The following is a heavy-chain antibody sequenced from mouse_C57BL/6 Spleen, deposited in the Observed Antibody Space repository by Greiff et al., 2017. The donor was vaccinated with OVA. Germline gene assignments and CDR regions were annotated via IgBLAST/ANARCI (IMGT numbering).Heavy chain of an antibody. CDR1: GYAFTNYL. J-gene: IGHJ4*01. V-gene: IGHV1-54*01. CDR2: INPGSGGT. Sequence: QVQLQQSGAELVRPGTSVKLSCKASGYAFTNYLIEWVKQRPGQGLEWIGVINPGSGGTNYNEKFKGKATLTADKSSSTAYMQLSSLTSEDSAVYFCARSDSSGYRGYAMDYWGQGTSVTVSS. CDR3: ARSDSSGYRGYAMDY. D-gene: IGHD3-2*02.